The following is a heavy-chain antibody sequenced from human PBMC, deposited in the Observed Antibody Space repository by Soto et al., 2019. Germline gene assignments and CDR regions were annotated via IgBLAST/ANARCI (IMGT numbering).Heavy chain of an antibody. Sequence: QVQLVQSGAEVKKPGASVKVSCKASGYTFTSYGISWVRQAPGQGLEWMGWVSAYNGNTNYAQKLQGRVTMTTDTSTSTAYMELRSLRSDDTAVYYCARYGWPYYDILKLPYYYYYGMDVWGQGTTVTVSS. CDR1: GYTFTSYG. J-gene: IGHJ6*02. D-gene: IGHD3-9*01. CDR3: ARYGWPYYDILKLPYYYYYGMDV. V-gene: IGHV1-18*01. CDR2: VSAYNGNT.